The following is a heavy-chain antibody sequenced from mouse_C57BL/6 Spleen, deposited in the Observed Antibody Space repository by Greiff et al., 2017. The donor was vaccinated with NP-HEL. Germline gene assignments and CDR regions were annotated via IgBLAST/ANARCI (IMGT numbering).Heavy chain of an antibody. CDR1: GYTFTDYY. CDR3: AKYGSSYSYAMDY. D-gene: IGHD1-1*01. CDR2: IGPGSGST. V-gene: IGHV1-77*01. J-gene: IGHJ4*01. Sequence: QVHVKQSGAELVKPGASVKISCKASGYTFTDYYINWVKQRPGQGLEWIGKIGPGSGSTYYNEKFKGKATLTADKSSSTAYLQLSSLTSEDSAVYFCAKYGSSYSYAMDYWGQGTSVTVSS.